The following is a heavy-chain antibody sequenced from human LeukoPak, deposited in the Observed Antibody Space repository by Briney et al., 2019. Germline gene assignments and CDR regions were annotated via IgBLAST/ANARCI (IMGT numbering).Heavy chain of an antibody. J-gene: IGHJ5*02. Sequence: TLXLTCAVYGGSFSGYYWSWIRQPPGKGLEWIGEINHSGSTNYNPSLKSRVTISVDTSKNQFSLKLSSVTAADTAVYYCAGGSGSPGWFDPWGQGTLVTVSS. CDR3: AGGSGSPGWFDP. CDR1: GGSFSGYY. V-gene: IGHV4-34*01. D-gene: IGHD3-10*01. CDR2: INHSGST.